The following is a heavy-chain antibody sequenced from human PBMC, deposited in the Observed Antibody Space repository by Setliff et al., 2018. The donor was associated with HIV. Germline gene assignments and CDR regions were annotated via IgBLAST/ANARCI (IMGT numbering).Heavy chain of an antibody. CDR2: IYHSGST. J-gene: IGHJ6*02. CDR1: GDSINSGDYY. D-gene: IGHD3-10*01. V-gene: IGHV4-30-4*02. CDR3: ARVEAKVRGATYGMDV. Sequence: SETLSLTCTVSGDSINSGDYYWSWIRQPPGKGLEWIGYIYHSGSTHYNPSLKSRVTISVDTSKNQFSLKLNSVTASDTAVYYCARVEAKVRGATYGMDVWGQGTTVTVSS.